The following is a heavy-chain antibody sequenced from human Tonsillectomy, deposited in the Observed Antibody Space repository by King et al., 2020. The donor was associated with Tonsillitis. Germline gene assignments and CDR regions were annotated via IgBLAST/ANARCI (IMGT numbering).Heavy chain of an antibody. CDR3: AKDYNGDYYYYMDV. J-gene: IGHJ6*03. CDR1: GFTFSSYV. CDR2: ISGSGGNT. Sequence: VQLVESGGALVQPGGSLRLSCAASGFTFSSYVMSWVRQAPGKGLEWVSVISGSGGNTYYSDSVKGRFTLSRDNSKSTLYLLMNSLTAEDTAIYYCAKDYNGDYYYYMDVWGKGTTVTVSS. D-gene: IGHD3-10*01. V-gene: IGHV3-23*04.